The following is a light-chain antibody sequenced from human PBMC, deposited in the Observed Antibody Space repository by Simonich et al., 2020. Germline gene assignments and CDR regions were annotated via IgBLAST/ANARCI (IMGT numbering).Light chain of an antibody. J-gene: IGLJ3*02. V-gene: IGLV8-61*01. CDR1: SGSVSPSYY. Sequence: QTVVTQEPSFSVSPGGTVTLTCCLSSGSVSPSYYPSWYQQTPGPAPRTRFDSTTTRSSGVPDRFSGSILGNKAALTITGAQADDESDYYCVLYMGSGIWVFGGGTKLTVL. CDR3: VLYMGSGIWV. CDR2: STT.